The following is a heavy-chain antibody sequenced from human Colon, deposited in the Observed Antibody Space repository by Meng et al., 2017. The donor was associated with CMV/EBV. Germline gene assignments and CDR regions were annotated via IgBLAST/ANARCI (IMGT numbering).Heavy chain of an antibody. CDR1: GYTFTSYG. CDR2: ISAYNGNT. J-gene: IGHJ4*02. V-gene: IGHV1-18*01. Sequence: ASVKVSCKASGYTFTSYGISWVRQAPGQGLEWMGWISAYNGNTNYAQKLQGRVTMTTDTSTSTAYMELRSLRSDDTAVYYCARSNLSIVVVPAAADYWGQGTLVTVSS. D-gene: IGHD2-2*01. CDR3: ARSNLSIVVVPAAADY.